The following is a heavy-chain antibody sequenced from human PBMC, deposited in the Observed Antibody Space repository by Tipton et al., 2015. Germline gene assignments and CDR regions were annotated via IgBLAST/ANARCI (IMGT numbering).Heavy chain of an antibody. CDR1: GFTFSSYG. Sequence: SLRLSCAASGFTFSSYGMHWVRQASGKGLEWVGRIRSKPNNYATSYAVSVKGRFTISRDDSTNTTYLQMNSLKTEDTAVYYCTLPPHFWGQGILVTVSS. D-gene: IGHD2-21*01. CDR2: IRSKPNNYAT. V-gene: IGHV3-73*01. CDR3: TLPPHF. J-gene: IGHJ4*02.